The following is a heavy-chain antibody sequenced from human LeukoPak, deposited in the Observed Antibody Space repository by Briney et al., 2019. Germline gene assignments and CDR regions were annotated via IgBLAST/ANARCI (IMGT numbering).Heavy chain of an antibody. CDR1: GFTFSNYA. J-gene: IGHJ5*02. D-gene: IGHD2-2*01. CDR3: AKDPVPAATVDWFDP. CDR2: ISASGGST. V-gene: IGHV3-23*01. Sequence: GGTLRLSCAASGFTFSNYAMNWVRQTPGKGLEWLSIISASGGSTYYTDSVKGRFTISRDYSNNTLFLQVNSLRAEDTAVYYCAKDPVPAATVDWFDPWGQGTLVTVSS.